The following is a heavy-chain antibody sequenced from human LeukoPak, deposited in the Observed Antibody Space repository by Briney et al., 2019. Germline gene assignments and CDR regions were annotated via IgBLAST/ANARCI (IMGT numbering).Heavy chain of an antibody. CDR1: GGSVSSGSYY. J-gene: IGHJ3*02. Sequence: PSETLSLTCTVSGGSVSSGSYYWSWIRQPPGKGLEWIGYIYYSGSTNYNPSLKSRVTISVDTSKNQFSLKLSSVTAADTAVYYCARKDPSGTYGAFDIWGQGTMVTVFS. CDR2: IYYSGST. V-gene: IGHV4-61*01. D-gene: IGHD3-10*01. CDR3: ARKDPSGTYGAFDI.